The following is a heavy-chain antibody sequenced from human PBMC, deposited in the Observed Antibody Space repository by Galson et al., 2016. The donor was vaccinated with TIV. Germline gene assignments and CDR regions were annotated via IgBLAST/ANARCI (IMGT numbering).Heavy chain of an antibody. CDR3: AIDRRYCGNECYLQSHYGLDV. Sequence: SLKLSCAASGFIVSDNYINWVRQAPGKGLEWVSVIYRGDGAAYADSVRGRLTVSRITSKNTVYLQMNSLTIDDTGVYYCAIDRRYCGNECYLQSHYGLDVWGQGTTVTISS. D-gene: IGHD2-21*01. V-gene: IGHV3-66*02. CDR2: IYRGDGA. J-gene: IGHJ6*02. CDR1: GFIVSDNY.